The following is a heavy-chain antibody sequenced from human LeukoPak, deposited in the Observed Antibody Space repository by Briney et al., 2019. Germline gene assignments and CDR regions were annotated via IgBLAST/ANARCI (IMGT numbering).Heavy chain of an antibody. J-gene: IGHJ6*02. CDR1: GYTFTSYG. CDR3: ARDLGRTGYSSGWYDDYYYGMDV. CDR2: ISAYNGNT. D-gene: IGHD6-19*01. Sequence: GASVKVSCKASGYTFTSYGISWVRQAPGQGLEWMGWISAYNGNTNYAQKLQGRVTMTTDTSTSTAYMELSSLRSEDTAVYYCARDLGRTGYSSGWYDDYYYGMDVWGQGTTVTVSS. V-gene: IGHV1-18*01.